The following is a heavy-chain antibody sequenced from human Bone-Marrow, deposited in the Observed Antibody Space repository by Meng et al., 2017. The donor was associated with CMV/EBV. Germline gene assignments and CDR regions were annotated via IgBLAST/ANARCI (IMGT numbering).Heavy chain of an antibody. CDR2: IKSRNAGGAA. CDR1: GFTFRTTW. D-gene: IGHD3-10*01. V-gene: IGHV3-15*01. Sequence: GESLKISCATSGFTFRTTWMSWVRQAPGKGLDWVGRIKSRNAGGAADHGTPVKGRFTISRDDSKATLYLQMNNLKVEDTAIYYCTTGFGTAEAFRGQGTLVTVSS. CDR3: TTGFGTAEAF. J-gene: IGHJ4*02.